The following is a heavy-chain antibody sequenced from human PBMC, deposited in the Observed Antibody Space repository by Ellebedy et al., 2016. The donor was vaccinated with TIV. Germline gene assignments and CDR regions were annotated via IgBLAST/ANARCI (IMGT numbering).Heavy chain of an antibody. CDR2: INPDNGVT. CDR1: GYSFTGYY. J-gene: IGHJ4*02. V-gene: IGHV1-2*02. D-gene: IGHD6-19*01. CDR3: GRSGYGSGWSFDY. Sequence: AASVKVSCKTSGYSFTGYYIHWVRQAPGQGPEGVGWINPDNGVTVYEQKLQGRVTMTRDPSISTAYMELSRLGSDDTAVYYCGRSGYGSGWSFDYWGQGTLVTVSS.